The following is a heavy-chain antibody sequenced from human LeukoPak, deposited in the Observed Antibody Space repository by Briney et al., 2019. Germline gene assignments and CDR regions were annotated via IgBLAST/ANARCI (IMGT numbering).Heavy chain of an antibody. CDR2: IYYSGST. Sequence: SETLSLTCTVSGGSISSSSYYWGWIRQPPGKGLEWIGSIYYSGSTYYNPSLKSRVTISVDTSKNQFSLKLSSVTAADTAVYYCARRVMELRAFDIWGQGTMVTVSS. CDR1: GGSISSSSYY. D-gene: IGHD1-7*01. J-gene: IGHJ3*02. CDR3: ARRVMELRAFDI. V-gene: IGHV4-39*01.